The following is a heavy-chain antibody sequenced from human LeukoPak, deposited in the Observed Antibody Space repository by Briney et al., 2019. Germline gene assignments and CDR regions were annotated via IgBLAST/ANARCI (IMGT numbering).Heavy chain of an antibody. Sequence: KPGGSLRLSCAASGFTFSSYSMNWVRQAPGKGLEWVSSISSSSSYIYYADSVKGRFTISRDNAKNSLYLQRNSLRAEDTAVYYCARHSGRIVSDAFDIWGQGTMVTVSS. V-gene: IGHV3-21*01. J-gene: IGHJ3*02. CDR2: ISSSSSYI. D-gene: IGHD5-12*01. CDR3: ARHSGRIVSDAFDI. CDR1: GFTFSSYS.